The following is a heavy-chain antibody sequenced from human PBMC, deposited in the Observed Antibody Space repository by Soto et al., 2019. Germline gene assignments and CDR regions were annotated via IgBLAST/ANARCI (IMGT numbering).Heavy chain of an antibody. CDR1: GGSFSGYY. CDR3: ARLCSGGSCYGEDY. Sequence: QVQLQQCGAGLLKPSETLSLTCAVYGGSFSGYYWSWIRQPPGKGLEWIGEINHSGSTNYNPSLKSRVTIAVDTSKNQYSLKLSSVTAADTAVYYCARLCSGGSCYGEDYWGQGSLVTVSS. D-gene: IGHD2-15*01. CDR2: INHSGST. J-gene: IGHJ4*02. V-gene: IGHV4-34*01.